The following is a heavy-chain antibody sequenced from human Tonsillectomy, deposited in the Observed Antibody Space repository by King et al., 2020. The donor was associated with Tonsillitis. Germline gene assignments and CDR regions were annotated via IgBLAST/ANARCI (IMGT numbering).Heavy chain of an antibody. J-gene: IGHJ4*02. CDR2: TQTGGNT. CDR3: ARGGALDC. D-gene: IGHD3-16*01. Sequence: QLVQSGGGLVQPGGSLRLSCAASGFTVSTNYMSWVRQAPGKGLEWVSITQTGGNTYYADSVKGRFAISRDHSKNTVYLQMNSLRAEDTAVYYCARGGALDCWGQGTLVTVSS. V-gene: IGHV3-53*01. CDR1: GFTVSTNY.